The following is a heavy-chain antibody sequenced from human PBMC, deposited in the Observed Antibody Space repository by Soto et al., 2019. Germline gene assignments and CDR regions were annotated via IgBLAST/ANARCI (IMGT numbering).Heavy chain of an antibody. V-gene: IGHV4-34*01. Sequence: SETLSLTCAVYGGSFSGYYWSWIRQPPGKGLEWIGEINHSGSTNYNPSLKSRVTISVDTSKNQFSLKLSSVTAADTAVYYCARRGVYGDYVDYFDYWGQGTLVTVSS. J-gene: IGHJ4*02. CDR3: ARRGVYGDYVDYFDY. CDR1: GGSFSGYY. CDR2: INHSGST. D-gene: IGHD4-17*01.